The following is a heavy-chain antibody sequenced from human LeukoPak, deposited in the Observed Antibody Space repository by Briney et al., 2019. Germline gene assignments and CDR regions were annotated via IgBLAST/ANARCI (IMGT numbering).Heavy chain of an antibody. CDR3: VKDGHAFDV. CDR2: ISSNGGST. V-gene: IGHV3-64D*09. Sequence: TGGSLRLSCSASGFTFNYVMHWVRQAPGKGLEYVSAISSNGGSTWYADSVKGRFTISRENSKYMLYLQMSSLRAEDTAVYYCVKDGHAFDVWGQGTRVTVSS. J-gene: IGHJ3*01. CDR1: GFTFNYV.